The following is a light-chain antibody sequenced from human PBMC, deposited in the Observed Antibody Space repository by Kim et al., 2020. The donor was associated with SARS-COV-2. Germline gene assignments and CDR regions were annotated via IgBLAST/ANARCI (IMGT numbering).Light chain of an antibody. V-gene: IGLV2-23*02. CDR3: CSYAGGSIL. CDR2: EVT. J-gene: IGLJ3*02. Sequence: PGQSITISCTGTTSDVGSSSLVSWYQQYPGKAPKFIIYEVTKRPSGVSNRFSGSKSCNTASLTISGLQAEDGADYYCCSYAGGSILFGGGTQLTVL. CDR1: TSDVGSSSL.